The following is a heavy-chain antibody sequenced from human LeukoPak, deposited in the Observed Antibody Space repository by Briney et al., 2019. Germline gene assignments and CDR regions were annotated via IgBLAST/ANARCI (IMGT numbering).Heavy chain of an antibody. CDR1: GYTFTSSG. J-gene: IGHJ5*02. CDR3: ARGAYYDFWSGYVWFDP. D-gene: IGHD3-3*01. CDR2: ISAYNGNT. V-gene: IGHV1-18*01. Sequence: GASVKVSCKASGYTFTSSGISWVRQAPGQGLEWMGWISAYNGNTNYAQKLQGRVTMTTDTSTSTAYMELRSLRSDDTAVYYCARGAYYDFWSGYVWFDPWGQGTLVTVSS.